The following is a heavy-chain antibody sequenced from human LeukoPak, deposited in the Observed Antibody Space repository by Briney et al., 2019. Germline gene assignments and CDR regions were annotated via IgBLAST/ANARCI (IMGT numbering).Heavy chain of an antibody. Sequence: ASVKVSCKASGYTFTNYYMHWVRQAPGQGLEWMGWINPNSGNTGYAQKFQGRVTITRNTSISTAYMELSSPRSEDTAVYYCARGRGGSSSWYIVRTPYYFDYWGQGTLVTVSS. CDR3: ARGRGGSSSWYIVRTPYYFDY. J-gene: IGHJ4*02. D-gene: IGHD6-13*01. V-gene: IGHV1-8*03. CDR1: GYTFTNYY. CDR2: INPNSGNT.